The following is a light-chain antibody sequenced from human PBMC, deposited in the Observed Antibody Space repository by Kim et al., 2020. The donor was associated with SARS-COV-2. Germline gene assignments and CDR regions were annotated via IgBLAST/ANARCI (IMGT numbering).Light chain of an antibody. Sequence: EIVMTQSPATLSVSPGDRATLSCRASQSVSSNLAWYQQKPGQAPRVLIYGASTRATGIPARFSGSGSGTEFTLTISSLQSEDFAVYHCQQYNNWPRGTFGQGTKVDIK. V-gene: IGKV3-15*01. CDR3: QQYNNWPRGT. CDR1: QSVSSN. J-gene: IGKJ1*01. CDR2: GAS.